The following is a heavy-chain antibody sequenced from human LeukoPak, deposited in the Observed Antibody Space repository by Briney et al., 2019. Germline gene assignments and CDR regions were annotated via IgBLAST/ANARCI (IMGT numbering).Heavy chain of an antibody. CDR3: AKDQGLYYYYGMDV. CDR2: ISWNSGSI. J-gene: IGHJ6*02. CDR1: GFTFDDYA. Sequence: GGSLRLSCAASGFTFDDYAMHWVRQAPGKGLEWVSDISWNSGSIGYADSVKGRFTISRDNAKNSLYLQMNSLRAEDTALYYSAKDQGLYYYYGMDVWGQGTTVTVSS. V-gene: IGHV3-9*01.